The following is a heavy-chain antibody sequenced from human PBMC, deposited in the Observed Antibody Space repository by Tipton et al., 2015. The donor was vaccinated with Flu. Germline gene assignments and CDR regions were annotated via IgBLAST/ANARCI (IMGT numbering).Heavy chain of an antibody. CDR3: ARGSGSWTDVTFYF. Sequence: TLSLTCTVSGDSMSRFYWTWIRQPAGKGLEWIGRMSASGSSRYKPSLKSRVTMSVDTSKNQFSLRLNSVTSADTAVYYCARGSGSWTDVTFYFWGQGTLVTVSS. J-gene: IGHJ4*02. CDR2: MSASGSS. CDR1: GDSMSRFY. D-gene: IGHD3-10*01. V-gene: IGHV4-4*07.